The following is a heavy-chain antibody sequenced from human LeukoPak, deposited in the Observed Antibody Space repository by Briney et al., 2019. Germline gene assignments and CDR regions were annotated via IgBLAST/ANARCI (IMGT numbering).Heavy chain of an antibody. CDR1: GFTFSSYW. Sequence: PGGSLRLSCAASGFTFSSYWMSWVRQAPGKGLEWVANIKQDGSEKYYVDSVKGRFTISRDNAKNSLFLQMNSLRAEDTAAYYCARLPRWQLLWFGESYWGQGTLVTVSS. CDR2: IKQDGSEK. D-gene: IGHD3-10*01. CDR3: ARLPRWQLLWFGESY. V-gene: IGHV3-7*01. J-gene: IGHJ4*02.